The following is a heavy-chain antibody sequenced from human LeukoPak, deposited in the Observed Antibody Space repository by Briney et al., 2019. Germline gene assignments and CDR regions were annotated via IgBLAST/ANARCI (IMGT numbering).Heavy chain of an antibody. J-gene: IGHJ4*02. D-gene: IGHD6-6*01. CDR1: GGSISSSNW. V-gene: IGHV4-61*01. Sequence: PSETLSLTCAVSGGSISSSNWWSWIRQPPGKGLEWIGYIYYSGSTNYNPSLKSRVTISVDTSKNQFSLKLSSVTADDTAVYYCASDHTRLAAREFWGQGTLVTVSS. CDR3: ASDHTRLAAREF. CDR2: IYYSGST.